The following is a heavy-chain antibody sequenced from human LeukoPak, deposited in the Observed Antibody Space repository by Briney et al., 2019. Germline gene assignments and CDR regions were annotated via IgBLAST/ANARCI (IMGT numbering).Heavy chain of an antibody. CDR3: ARVVLTTVELRFDY. D-gene: IGHD4-11*01. CDR2: IYYSGGT. Sequence: SQTLSLTCTVSGGSISSGGYYWSWIRQHPGKGLEWIGYIYYSGGTDYNPSLKSRVTISVDTSKNQFSLKLSSVTAADTAVYYCARVVLTTVELRFDYWGQGSQVTVSS. V-gene: IGHV4-31*03. J-gene: IGHJ4*02. CDR1: GGSISSGGYY.